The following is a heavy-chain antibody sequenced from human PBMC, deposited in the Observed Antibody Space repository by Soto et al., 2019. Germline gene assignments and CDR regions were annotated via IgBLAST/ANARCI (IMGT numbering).Heavy chain of an antibody. Sequence: QVQVVESGGGVVQPGRSLRLSCAASGFTFSSYGMHWVRQAPGKGLEWMAVIWYDGNSKDYGDSVRGRFTVSRDNSKNTLYLQMDSLRAEDTAVYYCARDSSSGEGFDFWGQGTLVTVSS. V-gene: IGHV3-33*01. CDR2: IWYDGNSK. D-gene: IGHD7-27*01. J-gene: IGHJ4*02. CDR3: ARDSSSGEGFDF. CDR1: GFTFSSYG.